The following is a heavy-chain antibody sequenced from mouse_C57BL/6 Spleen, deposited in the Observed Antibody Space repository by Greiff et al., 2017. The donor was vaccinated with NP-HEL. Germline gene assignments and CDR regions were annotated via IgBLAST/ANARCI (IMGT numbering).Heavy chain of an antibody. CDR1: GYTFTSYW. Sequence: QVQLKQSGAELVKPGASVKLSCKASGYTFTSYWMHWVKQRPGQGLEWIGMIHPNSGSTNYNEKFKSKATLTVDKSSSTAYMQLSSLTSEDSAVYYCAREGDYGTDWGQGTTLTVSS. J-gene: IGHJ2*01. V-gene: IGHV1-64*01. CDR3: AREGDYGTD. CDR2: IHPNSGST. D-gene: IGHD2-4*01.